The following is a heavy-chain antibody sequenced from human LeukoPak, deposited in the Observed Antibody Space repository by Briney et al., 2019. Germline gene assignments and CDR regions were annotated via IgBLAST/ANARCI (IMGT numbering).Heavy chain of an antibody. V-gene: IGHV3-23*01. D-gene: IGHD3-10*01. CDR3: AKKGGSGSYSWFDP. J-gene: IGHJ5*02. CDR2: ISGSGGST. CDR1: GFTFSSYG. Sequence: GGSLRLSCAASGFTFSSYGMSWVRQAPGKGLEWVSAISGSGGSTYYADSVKGRFTISRDNSRNTLYLQMNSLRAEDTAVYYCAKKGGSGSYSWFDPWGQGTLVTVSS.